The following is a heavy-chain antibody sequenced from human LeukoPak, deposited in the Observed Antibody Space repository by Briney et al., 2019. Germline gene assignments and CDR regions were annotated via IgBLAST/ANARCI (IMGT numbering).Heavy chain of an antibody. Sequence: TGGPLGLSGAASGLPFSLNWLNWFGGVPGRGLEWVANIKQDGSEKNYVDSVKGRFTISRDNAKNSLYLQMNNLRVEDTAMYYCAGGTGFIIKDWGQGTLVTVSS. J-gene: IGHJ4*02. CDR2: IKQDGSEK. V-gene: IGHV3-7*03. CDR1: GLPFSLNW. D-gene: IGHD3-9*01. CDR3: AGGTGFIIKD.